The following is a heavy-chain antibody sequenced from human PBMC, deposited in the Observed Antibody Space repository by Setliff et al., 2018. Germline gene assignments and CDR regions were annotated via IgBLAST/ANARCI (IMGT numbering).Heavy chain of an antibody. D-gene: IGHD3-3*01. CDR3: ARDTYTIFGVVPSEAHAFGI. V-gene: IGHV3-11*04. Sequence: GGSLRLSCAASGFTFSDYYMTWIRQAPGKGLEWVSYISRGGNTIYYADSVKGRFTISRDNAKNSLYLQMNSLRAEDTAVYYCARDTYTIFGVVPSEAHAFGIWGQGTMVTVSS. CDR2: ISRGGNTI. CDR1: GFTFSDYY. J-gene: IGHJ3*02.